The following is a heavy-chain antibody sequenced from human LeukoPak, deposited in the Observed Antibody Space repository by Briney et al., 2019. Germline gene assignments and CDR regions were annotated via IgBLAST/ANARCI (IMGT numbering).Heavy chain of an antibody. CDR2: IIPIFGTA. V-gene: IGHV1-69*05. D-gene: IGHD3-10*01. J-gene: IGHJ4*02. CDR1: GGAFSSYA. CDR3: ARDSHGGSGSYYYFDY. Sequence: SVKVSCKASGGAFSSYAISWVRQAPGQGLEWMGRIIPIFGTANYAQKFQGRVTITTDESTSTAYMELSSLRSEDTAVYYCARDSHGGSGSYYYFDYWGQGTLVTVSS.